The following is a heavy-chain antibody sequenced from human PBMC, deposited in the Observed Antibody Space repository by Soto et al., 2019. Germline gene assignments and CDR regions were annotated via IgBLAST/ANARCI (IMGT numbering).Heavy chain of an antibody. CDR1: GGSISSYY. Sequence: SQTLSLTCTVSGGSISSYYWSWIRQPPGKGLEWIGYIYNSGSTNYNPSLKSRVSISVDTSKNQFSLKLSSVTAADTAVYYCASLVTRGYSFGSSDYGGQEPLVTAPS. J-gene: IGHJ4*02. CDR2: IYNSGST. CDR3: ASLVTRGYSFGSSDY. V-gene: IGHV4-59*01. D-gene: IGHD5-18*01.